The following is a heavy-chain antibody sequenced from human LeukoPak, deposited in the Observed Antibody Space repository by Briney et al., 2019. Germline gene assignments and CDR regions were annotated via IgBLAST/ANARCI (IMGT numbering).Heavy chain of an antibody. D-gene: IGHD3-10*01. CDR3: ARPFMVRGVISYYFDY. CDR1: GFTFSSYA. CDR2: ISYDGSNK. J-gene: IGHJ4*02. V-gene: IGHV3-30*04. Sequence: GRSLRLSCAASGFTFSSYAMHWVRQAPGKGLEWVAVISYDGSNKYYADSVKGRFTISRDNSKNTLHLQMNSLRAEDTAVYYCARPFMVRGVISYYFDYWGQGTLVTVSS.